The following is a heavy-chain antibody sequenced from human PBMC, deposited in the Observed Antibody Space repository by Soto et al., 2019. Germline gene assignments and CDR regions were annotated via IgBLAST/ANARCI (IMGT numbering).Heavy chain of an antibody. V-gene: IGHV4-59*01. Sequence: SETLSLTCTVSGASISSYYWSWIRQPPGKGLQWIGYIYYSGSTNYNPSLKSRVTISVDTSKNQFSLKLSSVTAADTAVYYCARRYGTSMDVWGQGTTVTVSS. D-gene: IGHD5-18*01. CDR3: ARRYGTSMDV. CDR2: IYYSGST. J-gene: IGHJ6*02. CDR1: GASISSYY.